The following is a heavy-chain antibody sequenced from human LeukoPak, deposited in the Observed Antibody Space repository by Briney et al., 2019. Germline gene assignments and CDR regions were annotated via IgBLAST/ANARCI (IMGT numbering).Heavy chain of an antibody. Sequence: SVKVSCKASGGTFSSYAISWVRQAPGQGLEWMGRIIPIFGTANYAQKFQGRVTITKDESTSTAYMELSSLRSEDTAVYYCARDRDLRFGELLWWFDPWGQGTLVIVSS. V-gene: IGHV1-69*05. CDR3: ARDRDLRFGELLWWFDP. CDR2: IIPIFGTA. CDR1: GGTFSSYA. J-gene: IGHJ5*02. D-gene: IGHD3-10*01.